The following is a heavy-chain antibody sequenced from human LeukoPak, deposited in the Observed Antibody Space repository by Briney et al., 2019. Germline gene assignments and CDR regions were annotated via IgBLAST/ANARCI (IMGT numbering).Heavy chain of an antibody. CDR2: ISFDGSKQ. CDR3: AKEAQYYYDSSGYYDY. J-gene: IGHJ4*02. Sequence: GGSLRLSCAASGFTFSSYAMHWVRQAPGKGLEWLAVISFDGSKQKYGDSVKGRFTISRDNSQNTLYLQINSLTTADTAVYFCAKEAQYYYDSSGYYDYWGQGTLVTVSS. V-gene: IGHV3-30*04. CDR1: GFTFSSYA. D-gene: IGHD3-22*01.